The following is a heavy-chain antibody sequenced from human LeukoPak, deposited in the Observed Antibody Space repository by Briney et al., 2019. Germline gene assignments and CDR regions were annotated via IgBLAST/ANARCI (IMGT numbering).Heavy chain of an antibody. CDR1: GFTFSNYG. V-gene: IGHV3-30*02. J-gene: IGHJ5*02. CDR2: IRYDGSNE. CDR3: ARSVAGITWFDP. D-gene: IGHD6-19*01. Sequence: GGSLRLSCAASGFTFSNYGMSWVRLAPGKGLEWVAFIRYDGSNEFYVDSVKGRFTISRDNSMNTLNLQMSSLRPEDTAVYYCARSVAGITWFDPWGQGTLVSVSS.